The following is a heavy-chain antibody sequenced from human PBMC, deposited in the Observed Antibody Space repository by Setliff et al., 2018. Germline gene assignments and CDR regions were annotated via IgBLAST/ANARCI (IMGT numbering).Heavy chain of an antibody. CDR2: IGGRGIST. Sequence: GGSLRLSCAASGFTFGDFAMTWVRQAPGKGLEWVSGIGGRGISTYYADSVKGRFIISRDNSENTLYLQMNSLRAKDTAVYYCASYGSWYERAYYYGMDVWGQGTTVTVS. CDR1: GFTFGDFA. V-gene: IGHV3-23*01. D-gene: IGHD6-13*01. CDR3: ASYGSWYERAYYYGMDV. J-gene: IGHJ6*02.